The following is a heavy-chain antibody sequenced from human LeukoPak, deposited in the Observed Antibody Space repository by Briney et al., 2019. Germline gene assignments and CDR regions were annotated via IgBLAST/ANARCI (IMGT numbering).Heavy chain of an antibody. CDR1: GFTLSSYA. CDR2: ISGSGGST. CDR3: ASPDILTGYYNFDY. D-gene: IGHD3-9*01. Sequence: PGGSLRLSCAASGFTLSSYAMSWVRQAPGKGLEWVSAISGSGGSTYYADSVKGRFTISRDNSKNTLYLQMNSLRAEDTAVYYCASPDILTGYYNFDYWGQGTLVTVSS. V-gene: IGHV3-23*01. J-gene: IGHJ4*02.